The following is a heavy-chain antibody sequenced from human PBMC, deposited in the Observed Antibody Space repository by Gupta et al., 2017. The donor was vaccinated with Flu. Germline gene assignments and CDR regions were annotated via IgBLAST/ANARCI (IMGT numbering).Heavy chain of an antibody. Sequence: FSHFWMTWVRQAPGKGLEWVANIKADGSETYYVDSGKGRFTISRDNAKNSLYLQMNSLRAEDTALYYCARDFSNYFYYIDVWGKGTTVTVSS. J-gene: IGHJ6*03. V-gene: IGHV3-7*01. CDR2: IKADGSET. D-gene: IGHD6-13*01. CDR3: ARDFSNYFYYIDV. CDR1: FSHFW.